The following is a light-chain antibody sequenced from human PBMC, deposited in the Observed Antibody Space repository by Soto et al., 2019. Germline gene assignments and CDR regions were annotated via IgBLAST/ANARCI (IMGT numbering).Light chain of an antibody. CDR1: SSEVGSYNL. J-gene: IGLJ1*01. CDR3: CSVAPDSTYV. CDR2: EAT. Sequence: QSALTQPASVSGSPGQSITISCTGTSSEVGSYNLVSWYQQHPGKAPKLVIYEATKRPSGVSNRFSGSESGNTASLTISGLQAEDEADYYCCSVAPDSTYVFGIGTKVTVL. V-gene: IGLV2-23*01.